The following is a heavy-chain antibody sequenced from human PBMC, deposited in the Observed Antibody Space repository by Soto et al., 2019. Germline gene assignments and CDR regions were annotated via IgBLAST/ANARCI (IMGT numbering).Heavy chain of an antibody. Sequence: HPGGSLRLSCAASGFTFSSYWMSWVRQAPGKGLEWVANIKQDGSEKYYVDSVKGRFTISRDNAKNSLYLQMNSLRAEDTAVYYCARPDCSSTSCYESNYYGMDVWGQGTTVTVSS. D-gene: IGHD2-2*01. J-gene: IGHJ6*02. CDR1: GFTFSSYW. V-gene: IGHV3-7*03. CDR2: IKQDGSEK. CDR3: ARPDCSSTSCYESNYYGMDV.